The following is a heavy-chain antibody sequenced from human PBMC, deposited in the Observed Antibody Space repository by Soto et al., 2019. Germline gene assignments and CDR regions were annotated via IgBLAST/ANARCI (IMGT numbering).Heavy chain of an antibody. CDR3: VRGIYRKFGMDV. V-gene: IGHV3-74*01. D-gene: IGHD3-16*02. CDR2: IDVGGSNR. CDR1: GFTFISHW. J-gene: IGHJ6*02. Sequence: EVQLVESGGGLVQPGGSLRLSCAASGFTFISHWIHWVRQTPGKGLVWVSRIDVGGSNRNYADSVKVRFTIYRDNAKNTVYLQMNSLRADDTAVYYCVRGIYRKFGMDVWGQGTTV.